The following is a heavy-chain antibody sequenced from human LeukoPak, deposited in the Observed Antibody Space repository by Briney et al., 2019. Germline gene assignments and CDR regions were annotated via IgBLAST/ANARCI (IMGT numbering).Heavy chain of an antibody. CDR3: ARDVNFEDYGDSNSDY. J-gene: IGHJ4*02. V-gene: IGHV1-46*01. CDR2: INPSGGST. Sequence: ASVKVSCKASGGTFSSYAISWVRQAPGQGLEWMGIINPSGGSTSYAQKFQGRVTMTRDTSTSTVYMELSSLRSEDTAVYYCARDVNFEDYGDSNSDYWGQGTLVTVSS. CDR1: GGTFSSYA. D-gene: IGHD4-17*01.